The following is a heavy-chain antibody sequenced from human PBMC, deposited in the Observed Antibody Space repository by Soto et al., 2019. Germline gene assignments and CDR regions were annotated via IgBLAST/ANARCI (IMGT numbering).Heavy chain of an antibody. CDR3: VKEKSVMYSGYDAFDI. CDR2: IKSGASTI. Sequence: GGSLRLSCAASGFDFKSYEMDWVRQAPGKGLEWVAYIKSGASTIFYTDSVKGRFTISRDDVKNLLFLEMNNLSAEDTAVYYCVKEKSVMYSGYDAFDIWGHGTLVTVSS. D-gene: IGHD5-12*01. V-gene: IGHV3-48*03. J-gene: IGHJ3*02. CDR1: GFDFKSYE.